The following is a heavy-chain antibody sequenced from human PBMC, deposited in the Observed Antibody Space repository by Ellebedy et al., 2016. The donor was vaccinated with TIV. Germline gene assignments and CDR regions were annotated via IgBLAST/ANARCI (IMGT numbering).Heavy chain of an antibody. D-gene: IGHD5-12*01. CDR2: LWYDGSRE. Sequence: PGGSLRLSCAASGFTFSSYSMNWVRQAPGKGLEWVAVLWYDGSREYYADSVKGRFTVSRDNSKNTLYLQMNSLRTEDTAVYYCATERSGYDFDYWGQGTLVTVSA. CDR1: GFTFSSYS. CDR3: ATERSGYDFDY. J-gene: IGHJ4*02. V-gene: IGHV3-33*08.